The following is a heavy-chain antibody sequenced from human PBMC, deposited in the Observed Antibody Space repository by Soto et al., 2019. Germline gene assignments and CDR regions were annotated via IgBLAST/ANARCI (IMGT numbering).Heavy chain of an antibody. J-gene: IGHJ4*02. CDR2: IYYSGST. CDR1: GGSISSYY. CDR3: ARAGGSSWYFDY. V-gene: IGHV4-59*01. Sequence: QVQLQESGPGLVKPSETLSLTCTVSGGSISSYYWSWIRQPPGKGLEWIGYIYYSGSTNYNPSLKSRVTISVDTAKNQCSLKLSSVTAADTAVYYCARAGGSSWYFDYWGQGTLVTVSS. D-gene: IGHD6-13*01.